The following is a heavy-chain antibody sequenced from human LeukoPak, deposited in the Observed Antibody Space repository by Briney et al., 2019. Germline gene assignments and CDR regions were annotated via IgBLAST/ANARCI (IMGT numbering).Heavy chain of an antibody. J-gene: IGHJ6*02. D-gene: IGHD4-17*01. CDR2: ISGSGGST. Sequence: GGSLRLSCAVSGFSVTNNYMSWVRQAPGKGLEWVSGISGSGGSTYYADSVKGRFTISRDNSKNTLYLQMNSLRVEDTAVYYCAGGDPLYYYYYGMDVWGQGTTVTVSS. CDR1: GFSVTNNY. V-gene: IGHV3-23*01. CDR3: AGGDPLYYYYYGMDV.